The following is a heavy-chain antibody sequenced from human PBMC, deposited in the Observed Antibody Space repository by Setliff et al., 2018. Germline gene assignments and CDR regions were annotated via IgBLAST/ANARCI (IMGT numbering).Heavy chain of an antibody. V-gene: IGHV1-18*01. J-gene: IGHJ6*02. Sequence: GASVKVSCKASGYSFTSYGISWVRLAPGQGLEWMGWISAYNDNKNYAQKFQGRVTMTTDTSTNTVFMELRSLRSDDTAMFYCARVVYYASGSSLSYGMDVWGQGTAVTVSS. CDR2: ISAYNDNK. CDR3: ARVVYYASGSSLSYGMDV. CDR1: GYSFTSYG. D-gene: IGHD3-10*01.